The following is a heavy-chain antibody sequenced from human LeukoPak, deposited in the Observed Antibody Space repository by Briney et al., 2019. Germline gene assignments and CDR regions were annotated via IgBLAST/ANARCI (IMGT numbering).Heavy chain of an antibody. CDR1: GYSFTSYW. J-gene: IGHJ4*02. Sequence: GESLKISCKGSGYSFTSYWIGWVRQMPGKGLEWMGIIYPGDSDTRYSPSFQGQVTISADKSISTAYLQWSSLKASDTAMYYCARQSYADSYCSGGSCYYDYWGQGTLVTVSS. CDR2: IYPGDSDT. V-gene: IGHV5-51*01. D-gene: IGHD2-15*01. CDR3: ARQSYADSYCSGGSCYYDY.